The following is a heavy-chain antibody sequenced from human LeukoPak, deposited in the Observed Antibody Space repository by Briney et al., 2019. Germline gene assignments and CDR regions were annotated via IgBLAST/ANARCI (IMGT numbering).Heavy chain of an antibody. J-gene: IGHJ6*02. D-gene: IGHD4-11*01. Sequence: ASVKVSCKASGGTFSSYAISWVRQAPGQGLEWMGRIIPILGIANYAQKFQGRVTITADKSTSTAYMELSSLRSEDTAVYYCARDQATVTIFYYYYYGMDVWGQGTTVTVSS. CDR3: ARDQATVTIFYYYYYGMDV. V-gene: IGHV1-69*04. CDR1: GGTFSSYA. CDR2: IIPILGIA.